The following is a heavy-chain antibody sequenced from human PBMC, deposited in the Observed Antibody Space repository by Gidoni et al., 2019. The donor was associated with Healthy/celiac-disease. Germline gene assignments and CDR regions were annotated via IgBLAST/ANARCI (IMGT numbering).Heavy chain of an antibody. CDR2: ITHSGST. D-gene: IGHD3-22*01. J-gene: IGHJ4*02. Sequence: QVQLQQWGAGLLTPSETLSLTCAVYGGSFSGYYCSWIRQPPGKGLEWIGEITHSGSTNYNPSLKSRVTISVDTSKNQFSLKLSSVTAADTAVYYCARGSVVSYYDSSGYYPNYFDYWGQGTLVTVSS. V-gene: IGHV4-34*01. CDR1: GGSFSGYY. CDR3: ARGSVVSYYDSSGYYPNYFDY.